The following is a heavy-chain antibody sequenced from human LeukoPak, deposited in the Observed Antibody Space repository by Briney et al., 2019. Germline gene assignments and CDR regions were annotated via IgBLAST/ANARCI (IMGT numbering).Heavy chain of an antibody. CDR1: GFALRTGGGG. CDR2: INSNDDK. J-gene: IGHJ4*02. V-gene: IGHV2-5*01. D-gene: IGHD5-24*01. CDR3: AHRRSGMGSIFFDS. Sequence: SGPTLVNPPQTLTLTCTFSGFALRTGGGGVGWIRQPPGKGLEWLALINSNDDKRYRPSLKSSLTITKDTSKTQVILTMTNMDPVDTATYYCAHRRSGMGSIFFDSWGQGTPVSVSS.